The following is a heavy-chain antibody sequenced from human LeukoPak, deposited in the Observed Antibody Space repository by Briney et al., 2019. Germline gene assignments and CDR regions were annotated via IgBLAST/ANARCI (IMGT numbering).Heavy chain of an antibody. D-gene: IGHD4-17*01. CDR1: GGSFSGYY. V-gene: IGHV4-34*01. Sequence: SETLSLTCAVYGGSFSGYYWSWIRQPPGKGLEWIGEINHSGSTNYNPSLKSRVTISVDTSKNQFSLKLSSVTAADTAVYYCARGRLEETTVTTTDDYWGQGTLVTVSS. J-gene: IGHJ4*02. CDR3: ARGRLEETTVTTTDDY. CDR2: INHSGST.